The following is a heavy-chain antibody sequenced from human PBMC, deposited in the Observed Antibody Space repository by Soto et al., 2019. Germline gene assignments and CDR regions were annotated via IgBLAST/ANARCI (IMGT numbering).Heavy chain of an antibody. CDR2: IYWDDDK. CDR3: AHSEDSYGSNYYYGMDV. V-gene: IGHV2-5*02. CDR1: GVSLSTSGVG. Sequence: QITLKESGPTLVKPTQTLTLTCTFSGVSLSTSGVGVGWIRQPPGKALEWLALIYWDDDKRYSPSLKGRLTITKDTSKNQVVLTMTNMDPVDTATYYCAHSEDSYGSNYYYGMDVWGQGTTVTVSS. D-gene: IGHD5-18*01. J-gene: IGHJ6*02.